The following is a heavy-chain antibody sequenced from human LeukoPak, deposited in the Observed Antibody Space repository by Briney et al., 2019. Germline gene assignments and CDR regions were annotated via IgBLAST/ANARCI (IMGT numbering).Heavy chain of an antibody. CDR2: ISAYNGNT. Sequence: ASVKVSCKASGYTFTSYGISWVRQAPGQGLEWMGWISAYNGNTNYAQKLQGRITMTTDTSTSTAYMELSRLRSDDTAVYYCARDRTGVFPEYFQHWGQGTLVTVSS. CDR1: GYTFTSYG. D-gene: IGHD3-16*01. CDR3: ARDRTGVFPEYFQH. J-gene: IGHJ1*01. V-gene: IGHV1-18*01.